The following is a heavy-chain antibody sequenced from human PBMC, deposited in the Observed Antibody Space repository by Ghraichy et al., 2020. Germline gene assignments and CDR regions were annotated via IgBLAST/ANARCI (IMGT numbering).Heavy chain of an antibody. J-gene: IGHJ6*02. Sequence: SETLSLTCAVYGGSFSGYYWSWIRQPPGKGLEWIGEINHSGSTNYNPSLKSRVTISVDTSKNQFSLKLSSVTAADTAVYYCARGPTVTTWAYYYYYGMDVWGQGTTVTVSS. CDR1: GGSFSGYY. CDR3: ARGPTVTTWAYYYYYGMDV. CDR2: INHSGST. D-gene: IGHD4-17*01. V-gene: IGHV4-34*01.